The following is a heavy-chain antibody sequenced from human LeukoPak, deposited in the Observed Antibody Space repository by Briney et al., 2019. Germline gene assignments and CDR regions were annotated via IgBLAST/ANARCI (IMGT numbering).Heavy chain of an antibody. Sequence: SETLSLPCAVYGGSFSSYYWGWVGQPPGKGVEGMGEINHSGVINYNPSLNSRLTISVDTPKNQFSLRLSSVTAAGTAVYYCASERRYSSGRWDYYFDYWGQGTLITVSS. D-gene: IGHD6-19*01. CDR3: ASERRYSSGRWDYYFDY. CDR2: INHSGVI. V-gene: IGHV4-34*01. J-gene: IGHJ4*02. CDR1: GGSFSSYY.